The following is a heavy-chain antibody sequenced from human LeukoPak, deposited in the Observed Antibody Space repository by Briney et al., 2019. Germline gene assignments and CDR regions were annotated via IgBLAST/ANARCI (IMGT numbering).Heavy chain of an antibody. CDR3: AREAYDYVWGSYRYYYYYYMDV. Sequence: GGSLRLSCAASGFTFSSYAMHWVCQAPGKGLEWVAVISYDGSNKYYADSVKGRFTISRDNSKNTLYLQMNSLRAEDTAVYYCAREAYDYVWGSYRYYYYYYMDVWGKGTTVTVSS. CDR1: GFTFSSYA. V-gene: IGHV3-30-3*01. J-gene: IGHJ6*03. D-gene: IGHD3-16*02. CDR2: ISYDGSNK.